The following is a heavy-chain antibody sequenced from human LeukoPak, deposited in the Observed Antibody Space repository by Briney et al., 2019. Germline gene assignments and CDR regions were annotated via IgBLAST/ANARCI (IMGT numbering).Heavy chain of an antibody. D-gene: IGHD2-15*01. J-gene: IGHJ4*02. V-gene: IGHV4-4*07. CDR2: VYTSGSS. CDR1: GGSISSYY. CDR3: ARGSSGARFDY. Sequence: SETLSLTCTLSGGSISSYYWNWIRQPAGKGLEWIGRVYTSGSSNCNPSLKGRVTMSVDTSKNQFSLKLTSVTAADTAVYYCARGSSGARFDYWGQGTLVTVSS.